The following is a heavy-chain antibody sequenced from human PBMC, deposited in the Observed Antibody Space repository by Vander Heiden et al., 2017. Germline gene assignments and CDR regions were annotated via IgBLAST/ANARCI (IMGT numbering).Heavy chain of an antibody. Sequence: VQLERSRAEMKKPGESLKIPCKASGYPFSTYWIAWIREMPGKGLGWIGIIYPGDSDAKYGPSFHGQVSISADKSTNTTFLQWSSLKASDTAVYFCARRASPGWYVVDKWGQGTLVAVSS. CDR2: IYPGDSDA. J-gene: IGHJ4*02. D-gene: IGHD6-19*01. V-gene: IGHV5-51*01. CDR1: GYPFSTYW. CDR3: ARRASPGWYVVDK.